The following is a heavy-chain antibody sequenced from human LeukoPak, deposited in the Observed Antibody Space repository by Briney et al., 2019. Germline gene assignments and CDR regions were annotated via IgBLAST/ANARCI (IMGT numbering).Heavy chain of an antibody. D-gene: IGHD5-18*01. Sequence: ASVKVSCKPSGYTFTGYYMHWVRQAPGLGLEWMGWINPNSGDTNYAQKFQGRVTMTRDTSISTAYMELSRLRSDDTTVYYCAREQDIGMVSALDYWGQGTLVTVSS. CDR3: AREQDIGMVSALDY. CDR1: GYTFTGYY. J-gene: IGHJ4*02. V-gene: IGHV1-2*02. CDR2: INPNSGDT.